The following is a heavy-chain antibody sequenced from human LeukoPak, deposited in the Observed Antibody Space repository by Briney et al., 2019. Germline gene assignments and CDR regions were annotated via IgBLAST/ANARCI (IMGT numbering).Heavy chain of an antibody. Sequence: SETLSLTCTVSGVSISSGGYYWSWIRQHPGKGLEWIGYIYYSGSTYYNPSLKSRVTISVDTSKNQFSLKLSSVTAADTAVYYCAREGYDFWSGYVDYWGQGTLVTVSS. CDR1: GVSISSGGYY. D-gene: IGHD3-3*01. CDR3: AREGYDFWSGYVDY. CDR2: IYYSGST. V-gene: IGHV4-31*03. J-gene: IGHJ4*02.